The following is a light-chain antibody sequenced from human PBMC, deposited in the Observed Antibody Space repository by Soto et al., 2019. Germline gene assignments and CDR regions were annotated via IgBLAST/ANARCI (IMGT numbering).Light chain of an antibody. CDR1: QDISNY. CDR3: QKYNSALT. V-gene: IGKV1-27*01. Sequence: DIQMTQSPSSLSASVGDRITITCRASQDISNYLACYHQKPGKVPKLLIYSASTLQSGVPSRFSGSGSGTDFTLTISSLQPEDVATYFCQKYNSALTFGQGTRLEIK. CDR2: SAS. J-gene: IGKJ5*01.